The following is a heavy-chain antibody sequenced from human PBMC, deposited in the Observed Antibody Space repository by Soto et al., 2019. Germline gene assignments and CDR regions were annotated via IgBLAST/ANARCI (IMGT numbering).Heavy chain of an antibody. V-gene: IGHV3-23*01. CDR3: AGSGYYYYYYGMDA. CDR1: GFTFSSYA. J-gene: IGHJ6*02. D-gene: IGHD3-22*01. Sequence: GGSLRLSCAASGFTFSSYAMSWVRQAPGKGLEWVSAISGSGGSTYYADSVKGRFTISRDNSKNTLYLQMNSLRAEDTAVYYCAGSGYYYYYYGMDAWGQGTTVTVSS. CDR2: ISGSGGST.